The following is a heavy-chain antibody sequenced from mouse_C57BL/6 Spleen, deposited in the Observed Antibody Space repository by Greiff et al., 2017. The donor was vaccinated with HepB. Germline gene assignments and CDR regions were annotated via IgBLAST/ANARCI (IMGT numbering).Heavy chain of an antibody. V-gene: IGHV5-17*01. CDR1: GFTFSDYG. CDR2: ISSGSSTI. Sequence: DVHLVESGGGLVKPGGSLKLSCAASGFTFSDYGMHWVRQAPEKGLEWVAYISSGSSTIYYADTVKGRFTISRDNAKNTLFLQMTSLRSEDTAMYYCARLGRDAMDYWGQGPSVTVSS. CDR3: ARLGRDAMDY. D-gene: IGHD4-1*01. J-gene: IGHJ4*01.